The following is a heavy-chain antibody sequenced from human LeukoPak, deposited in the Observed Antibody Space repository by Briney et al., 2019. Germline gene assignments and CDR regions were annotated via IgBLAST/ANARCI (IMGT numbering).Heavy chain of an antibody. CDR1: GYSISSGYY. CDR2: IYYTGNT. D-gene: IGHD6-13*01. J-gene: IGHJ5*02. CDR3: ARVLAAAGNDWFDP. V-gene: IGHV4-38-2*02. Sequence: SETLSLTCTVSGYSISSGYYWGWIRPPPGKGMEFIAYIYYTGNTYFNPSLKSRVTISVDTSKNQFSLKLTSVTAADTAVYYCARVLAAAGNDWFDPWGQGTLVTVSS.